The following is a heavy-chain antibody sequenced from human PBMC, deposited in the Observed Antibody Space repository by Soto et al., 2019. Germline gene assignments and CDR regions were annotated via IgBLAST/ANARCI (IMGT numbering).Heavy chain of an antibody. CDR1: GDSSGTYY. Sequence: QVQLQESGPGLVKPSETLSLTCGVSGDSSGTYYWSWIRQSPGKGLEWIGYINYSGSTNYNPSLKSRVVISRDTSENQFSLEVSSVTAADTAVYYCARERPYYGYDYWGQGTLVTVSS. CDR3: ARERPYYGYDY. J-gene: IGHJ4*02. V-gene: IGHV4-59*01. CDR2: INYSGST. D-gene: IGHD3-22*01.